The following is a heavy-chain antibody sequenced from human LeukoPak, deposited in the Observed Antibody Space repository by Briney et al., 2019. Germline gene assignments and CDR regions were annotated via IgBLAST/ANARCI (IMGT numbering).Heavy chain of an antibody. D-gene: IGHD4-17*01. CDR3: ARLSTVTTSFDY. CDR2: IYTSWTT. Sequence: SETLSLTCTVSGGSISSYYWSWIRQPAGKGLEWIGRIYTSWTTHYNPSLKSRVTMSVDTSKNQFSLKLSSVTAADTAVYYCARLSTVTTSFDYWGQGTLVTVSS. J-gene: IGHJ4*02. CDR1: GGSISSYY. V-gene: IGHV4-4*07.